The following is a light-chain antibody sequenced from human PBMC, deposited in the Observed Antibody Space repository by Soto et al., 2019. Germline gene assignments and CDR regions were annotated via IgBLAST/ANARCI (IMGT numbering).Light chain of an antibody. J-gene: IGKJ2*01. Sequence: DIQMTQSPSSLSASVGDRVTITCQASQDIANYLNWYQQKPGKAPKLLIYDASNLETGVPSRFSGSGSGTDFTFTISSLQPEDFATYYCQQYDFSPLYTFAQGTKVEIK. CDR1: QDIANY. V-gene: IGKV1-33*01. CDR3: QQYDFSPLYT. CDR2: DAS.